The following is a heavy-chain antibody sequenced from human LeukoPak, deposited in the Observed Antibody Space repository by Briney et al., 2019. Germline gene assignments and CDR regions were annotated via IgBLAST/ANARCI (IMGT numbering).Heavy chain of an antibody. J-gene: IGHJ4*02. CDR1: RGSISSGGYY. CDR3: AIIERSSYSLGFDY. V-gene: IGHV4-31*03. Sequence: SQTLSLTCTVSRGSISSGGYYWSWIRQHPGKGLEWIGHTYYSGTSFYNPSLTSRVTISVDTSKTQFSLKLPSVNDADTAVYYCAIIERSSYSLGFDYWGQGTLVTVSS. D-gene: IGHD6-6*01. CDR2: TYYSGTS.